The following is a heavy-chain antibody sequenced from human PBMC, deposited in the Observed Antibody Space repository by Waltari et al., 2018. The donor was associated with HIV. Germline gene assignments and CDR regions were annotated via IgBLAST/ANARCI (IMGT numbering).Heavy chain of an antibody. CDR1: GFPFGDYG. V-gene: IGHV3-49*05. CDR2: IRLKANGGAT. J-gene: IGHJ4*02. CDR3: ARGGVAVPGIHY. Sequence: DVQVVESGGGLVKPGRSPRLSWTGSGFPFGDYGVSWFRQAPGKGLVWVGFIRLKANGGATQYGASVKGRFTISREDSKSVAYLQMNSLEIEDTAVYFCARGGVAVPGIHYWGQGTLVIVSS. D-gene: IGHD6-19*01.